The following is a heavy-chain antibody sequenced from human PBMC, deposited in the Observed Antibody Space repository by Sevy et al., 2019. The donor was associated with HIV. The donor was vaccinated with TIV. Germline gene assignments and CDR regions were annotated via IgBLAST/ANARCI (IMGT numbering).Heavy chain of an antibody. V-gene: IGHV1-24*01. CDR3: VIGDTPRLTGSGTRLKDQSQNYFEF. CDR2: FVPEDGEI. CDR1: RYTLSEVS. J-gene: IGHJ4*02. D-gene: IGHD3-16*02. Sequence: ASVKVSCKVPRYTLSEVSMHWVRQAPGKGLEWMGGFVPEDGEIVYAQKVQGRVTVAEDTLTDTAYLEVTNLRSEDTATYFCVIGDTPRLTGSGTRLKDQSQNYFEFWGQGTLVTVSS.